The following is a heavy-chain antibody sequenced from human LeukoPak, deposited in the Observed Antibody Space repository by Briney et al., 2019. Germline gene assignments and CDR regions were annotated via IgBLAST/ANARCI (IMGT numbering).Heavy chain of an antibody. CDR2: INHSGST. V-gene: IGHV4-34*01. D-gene: IGHD3-3*01. J-gene: IGHJ3*02. Sequence: PSETLSLTCAVYGGSFSGYYWSWIRQPPGKGLEWIGEINHSGSTNYNPSLKSRVTISVDTSKNQFSLKLSSVTAEDTAVYYCAREGVGTIFGVVILAFDIWGQGTMVTVSS. CDR3: AREGVGTIFGVVILAFDI. CDR1: GGSFSGYY.